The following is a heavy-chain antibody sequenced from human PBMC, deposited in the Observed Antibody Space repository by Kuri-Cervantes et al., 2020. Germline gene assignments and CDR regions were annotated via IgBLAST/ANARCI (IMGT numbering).Heavy chain of an antibody. Sequence: GGSLRLSCAASGLTFSSYWMHWVRQAPGKGLVWVSRINSDGSSTSYADSVKGRFTISRDNAKNTLYLRMNSLRAEDTAVYYCARSTPGYSSSWYGRYYYGMDVWGQGTTVTVSS. CDR1: GLTFSSYW. CDR2: INSDGSST. J-gene: IGHJ6*02. D-gene: IGHD6-13*01. CDR3: ARSTPGYSSSWYGRYYYGMDV. V-gene: IGHV3-74*01.